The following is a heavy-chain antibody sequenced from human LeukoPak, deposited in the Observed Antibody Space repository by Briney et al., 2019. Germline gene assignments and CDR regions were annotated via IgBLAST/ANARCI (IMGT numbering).Heavy chain of an antibody. CDR2: MNPFTGNT. J-gene: IGHJ4*02. CDR3: ARVPFPGDY. Sequence: GASVKVSCKASRYTFTTYDIHWVRQATGQGLEWMGWMNPFTGNTGYAQKFQGRVTMTRETSISTAYLELSGLTSDDTAVYYCARVPFPGDYWGQGTHVTVSA. D-gene: IGHD3-10*01. V-gene: IGHV1-8*02. CDR1: RYTFTTYD.